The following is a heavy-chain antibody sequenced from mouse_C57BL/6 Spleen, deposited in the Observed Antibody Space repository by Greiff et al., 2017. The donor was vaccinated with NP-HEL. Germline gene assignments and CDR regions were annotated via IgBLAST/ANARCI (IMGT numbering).Heavy chain of an antibody. Sequence: VQLQQSGAELARPGASVKLSCKASGYTFTSYGISWVKQRTGQGLEWIGEIYPRSGNTYYNEKFKGKATLTADKSSSTAYMELRSLTSEDYAVYFVARSEYASPGNAMDYWGQGTSVTVSS. D-gene: IGHD5-2*01. CDR2: IYPRSGNT. CDR1: GYTFTSYG. J-gene: IGHJ4*01. CDR3: ARSEYASPGNAMDY. V-gene: IGHV1-81*01.